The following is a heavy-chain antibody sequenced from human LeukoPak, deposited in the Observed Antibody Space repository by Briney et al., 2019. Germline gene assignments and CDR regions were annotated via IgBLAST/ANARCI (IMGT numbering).Heavy chain of an antibody. V-gene: IGHV3-23*01. J-gene: IGHJ4*02. CDR1: GFTFDTYA. CDR3: AKGRCSGGSCYGRGFDY. Sequence: GGSLRFSSSASGFTFDTYAMSWLPQAPGKGPEGFSGLSGIGGSTHCAASVKGRFTISRDNAKNTLYLQMNSLRAEDTAVYYCAKGRCSGGSCYGRGFDYWGQGTLVTVSS. D-gene: IGHD2-15*01. CDR2: LSGIGGST.